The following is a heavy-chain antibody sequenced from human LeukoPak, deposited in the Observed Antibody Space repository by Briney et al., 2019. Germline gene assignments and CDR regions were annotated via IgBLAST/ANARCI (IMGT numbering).Heavy chain of an antibody. D-gene: IGHD3-10*01. CDR3: AIRGRENRYFHL. V-gene: IGHV4-39*01. Sequence: SETLSLTCTVSGGSFNSCSYYWSWIRQPPGKGLEWIGSIYYSGSTYYNPSLKSRVTISVDTSKNQFSLKVSSVTAADTAVYYFAIRGRENRYFHLWGRGTLVTVSS. J-gene: IGHJ2*01. CDR2: IYYSGST. CDR1: GGSFNSCSYY.